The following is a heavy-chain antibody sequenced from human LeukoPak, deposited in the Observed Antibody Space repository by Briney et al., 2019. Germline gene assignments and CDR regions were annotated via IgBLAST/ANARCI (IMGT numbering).Heavy chain of an antibody. CDR3: AKDRQQLGIFDY. D-gene: IGHD6-13*01. CDR1: GFTFSSYG. J-gene: IGHJ4*02. CDR2: ISYDGSNK. V-gene: IGHV3-30*18. Sequence: GGSLRLSCAASGFTFSSYGMHWVRQAPGKGLEWVVVISYDGSNKYYADSVKGRFTISRDNSKNTLYLQMNSLRAEDTAVYYCAKDRQQLGIFDYGGQGTLVTVSS.